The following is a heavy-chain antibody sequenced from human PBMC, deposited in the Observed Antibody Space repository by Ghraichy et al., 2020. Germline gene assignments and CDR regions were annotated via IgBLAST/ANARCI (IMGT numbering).Heavy chain of an antibody. J-gene: IGHJ3*02. V-gene: IGHV1-18*01. CDR3: ARVPKTAIVPRAFDI. D-gene: IGHD2-21*02. CDR2: ISGYNGDT. CDR1: GYTFTSYS. Sequence: ASVKVSCKASGYTFTSYSITWVRQAPGQGLECVGWISGYNGDTKYAQNLQGRVTMTTDTSTSTAYMELRSLISDDTAVYYCARVPKTAIVPRAFDIWGQGTMVTVSS.